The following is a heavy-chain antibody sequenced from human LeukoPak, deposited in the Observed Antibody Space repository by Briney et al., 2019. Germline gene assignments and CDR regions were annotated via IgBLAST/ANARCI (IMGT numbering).Heavy chain of an antibody. CDR3: ARHIGLVAPDGFDI. CDR1: GYSFTSYW. V-gene: IGHV5-51*01. D-gene: IGHD2-8*02. Sequence: GESLKISCKGSGYSFTSYWIGWVRQMPGKGLEWMGIIYPGDSDTRDSPSFQGQAIYRVNATISTAYLQWSSLKASDTAMYYCARHIGLVAPDGFDIWGQGTMVTVSS. J-gene: IGHJ3*02. CDR2: IYPGDSDT.